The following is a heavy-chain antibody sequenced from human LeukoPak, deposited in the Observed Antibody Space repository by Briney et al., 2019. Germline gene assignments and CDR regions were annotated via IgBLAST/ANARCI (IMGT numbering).Heavy chain of an antibody. Sequence: SETLSLTCTVSCGSLSIFYWNWIRPPARKRLDWIGRIFTSVSTNYIPSLQSRVTMSVHASKHQFSVKLSYVAAADRAVYYCARCSGNCHDYSGFDPWGQGTLVTVSS. CDR3: ARCSGNCHDYSGFDP. CDR1: CGSLSIFY. D-gene: IGHD3-10*02. J-gene: IGHJ5*02. V-gene: IGHV4-4*07. CDR2: IFTSVST.